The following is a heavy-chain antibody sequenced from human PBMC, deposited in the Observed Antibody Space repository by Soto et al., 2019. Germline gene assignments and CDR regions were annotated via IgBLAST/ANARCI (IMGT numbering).Heavy chain of an antibody. J-gene: IGHJ5*02. V-gene: IGHV1-8*01. CDR1: GYTFTSYD. CDR2: MHPNSGNT. Sequence: EASVKVSCKASGYTFTSYDINWVRQATGQGLEWMGWMHPNSGNTGYAQKFQGRVTMTRNTSISTAYMELSSLRSEDTAVYYCARGPTVTTRHWFDPWGQGTLVTVSS. D-gene: IGHD4-4*01. CDR3: ARGPTVTTRHWFDP.